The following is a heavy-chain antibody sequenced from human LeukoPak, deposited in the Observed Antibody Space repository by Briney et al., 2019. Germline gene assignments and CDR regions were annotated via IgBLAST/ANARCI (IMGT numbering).Heavy chain of an antibody. V-gene: IGHV1-69*10. CDR2: IIPILGTA. D-gene: IGHD3-3*01. J-gene: IGHJ6*03. CDR1: GGTFSSYA. CDR3: ARDSRAIFGNYYYYYMDV. Sequence: ASVKVSCKASGGTFSSYAISWVRQAPGQGLEWMGGIIPILGTANYAQKFQGRVTITADKSTSTAYMELSSLRSEDTAVYYCARDSRAIFGNYYYYYMDVWGKGTTVTVSS.